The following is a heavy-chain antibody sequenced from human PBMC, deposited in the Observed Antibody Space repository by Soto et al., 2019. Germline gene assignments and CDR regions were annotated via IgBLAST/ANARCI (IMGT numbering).Heavy chain of an antibody. V-gene: IGHV3-30*03. CDR3: VGGQFYFDY. CDR2: ISYDGSNK. J-gene: IGHJ4*02. D-gene: IGHD3-10*01. Sequence: QVQLVESGGGVVQPGRSLRLSCAASGFPFTSYGMHWVREGPGKGLEWLAVISYDGSNKFYADSVKGRFTISRDNSKNTLYLQTNSLRPEDTALYYCVGGQFYFDYRGQGTLVIVSS. CDR1: GFPFTSYG.